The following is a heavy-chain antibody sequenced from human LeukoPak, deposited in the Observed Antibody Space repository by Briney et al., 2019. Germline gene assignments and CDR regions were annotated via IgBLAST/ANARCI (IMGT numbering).Heavy chain of an antibody. CDR1: GDSISSGSYY. Sequence: SETLSLTCTVSGDSISSGSYYWSWIRQPPGKGLEWIGYIYYSGSTNYNPSLKSRVTISVDTSKNQFSLKLSSVTAADTAVYYCARTDSSSWYDWFDPWGQGTLVTVSS. V-gene: IGHV4-61*01. CDR2: IYYSGST. CDR3: ARTDSSSWYDWFDP. D-gene: IGHD6-13*01. J-gene: IGHJ5*02.